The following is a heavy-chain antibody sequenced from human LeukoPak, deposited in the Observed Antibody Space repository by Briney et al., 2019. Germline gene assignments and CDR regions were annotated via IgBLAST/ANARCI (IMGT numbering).Heavy chain of an antibody. J-gene: IGHJ3*02. CDR3: ARGPRDDAFDI. CDR2: INHSGST. CDR1: GGSISSGSYY. V-gene: IGHV4-39*07. Sequence: SETLSLTCTVSGGSISSGSYYWSWIRQPPGKGLEWIGEINHSGSTNYNPSLKSRVTISVDTSKNQFSLKLSSVTAADTAVYYCARGPRDDAFDIWGQGTMVTVSS.